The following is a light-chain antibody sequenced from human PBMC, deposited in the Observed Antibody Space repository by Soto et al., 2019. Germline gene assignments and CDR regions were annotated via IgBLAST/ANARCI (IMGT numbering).Light chain of an antibody. CDR2: DAS. J-gene: IGKJ5*01. CDR1: QGVSSS. CDR3: QQRSNWPMST. V-gene: IGKV3-11*01. Sequence: EIVLTQSPGTLSLPPVERATLSCRASQGVSSSLAWYQQKPGQAPRLLIYDASNRATGIPARFSGSGSGTDFTLTISSLEPEDFAVYYCQQRSNWPMSTFGQGTRLEIK.